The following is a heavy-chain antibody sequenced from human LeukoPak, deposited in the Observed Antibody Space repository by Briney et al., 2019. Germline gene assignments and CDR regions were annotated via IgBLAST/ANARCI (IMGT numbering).Heavy chain of an antibody. Sequence: GGSLRLSCAASGFTFSSYSMNWVRQAPGKGLEWVSSISSSSSYIYYADSVKGRFTISRDNAKNSLYLQMNSLKAEDTAVYYCARQSGYDPAGPPFFDYWGQGTLVTVSS. V-gene: IGHV3-21*01. CDR3: ARQSGYDPAGPPFFDY. CDR2: ISSSSSYI. CDR1: GFTFSSYS. J-gene: IGHJ4*02. D-gene: IGHD5-12*01.